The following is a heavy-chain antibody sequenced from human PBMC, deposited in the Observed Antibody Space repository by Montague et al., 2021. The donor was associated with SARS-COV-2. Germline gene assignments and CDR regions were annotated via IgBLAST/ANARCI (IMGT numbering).Heavy chain of an antibody. CDR1: GGSNSSSSYY. J-gene: IGHJ6*02. V-gene: IGHV4-39*01. CDR3: AGQVTGRYFDWILYGMDV. Sequence: SETLSLTCTVSGGSNSSSSYYWGWIRQPPRKGLEWIGSIYYSGSTYYNPSLKSRVTISVDTSKNQFSLKLSSVTAADTAVYYCAGQVTGRYFDWILYGMDVWGQGTTVTVSS. D-gene: IGHD3-9*01. CDR2: IYYSGST.